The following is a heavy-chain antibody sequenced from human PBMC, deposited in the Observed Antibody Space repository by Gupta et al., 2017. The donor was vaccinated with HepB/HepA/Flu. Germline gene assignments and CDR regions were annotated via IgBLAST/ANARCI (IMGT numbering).Heavy chain of an antibody. Sequence: QVQLVESGGGLVKPGGSLRLSCAASGFTFSDYYMSWIRQAPGKGLEWVSYISSSGSTIYYADSVKGRFTISRDNAKNSLYLQMNSLRAEDTAVYYCARDRVGDLFCSSTSCGGGFAYWGQGTLVTVSS. D-gene: IGHD2-2*01. CDR2: ISSSGSTI. J-gene: IGHJ4*02. CDR1: GFTFSDYY. V-gene: IGHV3-11*04. CDR3: ARDRVGDLFCSSTSCGGGFAY.